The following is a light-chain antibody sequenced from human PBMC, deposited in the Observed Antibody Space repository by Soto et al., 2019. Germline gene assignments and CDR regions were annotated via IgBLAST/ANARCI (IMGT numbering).Light chain of an antibody. V-gene: IGKV1-12*01. CDR2: AAS. CDR1: QSISSS. CDR3: QQGDSFPIT. J-gene: IGKJ5*01. Sequence: DIQMTQSPSSVSASVGDRVTITCRASQSISSSLAWYQQKPGTDPKLLIYAASSLQSGVPSRFSGSGAGTEFTLSITSLQPEDFGTYYCQQGDSFPITFGQGTRLEIK.